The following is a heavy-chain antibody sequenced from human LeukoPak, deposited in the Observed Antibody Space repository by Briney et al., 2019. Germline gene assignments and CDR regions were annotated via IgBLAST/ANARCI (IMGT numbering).Heavy chain of an antibody. D-gene: IGHD3-22*01. CDR1: GYTFTGYY. Sequence: GASVKLSFKASGYTFTGYYMHWVRQATGQGLEWKGWINPNSGGTNYAQKFQGRVTMTRNTSTRTAYMEMSRPRSDDPAVYYCARDLGDDSSGHHDYWGPASLVTVSS. V-gene: IGHV1-2*02. CDR3: ARDLGDDSSGHHDY. J-gene: IGHJ4*02. CDR2: INPNSGGT.